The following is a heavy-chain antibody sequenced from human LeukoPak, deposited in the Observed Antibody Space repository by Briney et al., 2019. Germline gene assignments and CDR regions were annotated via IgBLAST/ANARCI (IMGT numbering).Heavy chain of an antibody. Sequence: PSETLSLTCTVSGGSISSGGYYWSWIRQPPGKGLEWIGYIYHSGSTYYNPSLKSRVTISVDRSKNQFSLKLSSVTAADTAVYYCARQRTKYSSSWHGGYFDYWGQGTLVTVSS. CDR1: GGSISSGGYY. CDR3: ARQRTKYSSSWHGGYFDY. V-gene: IGHV4-30-2*01. D-gene: IGHD6-13*01. J-gene: IGHJ4*02. CDR2: IYHSGST.